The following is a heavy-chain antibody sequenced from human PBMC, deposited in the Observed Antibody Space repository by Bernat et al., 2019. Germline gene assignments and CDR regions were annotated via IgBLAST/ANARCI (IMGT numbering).Heavy chain of an antibody. CDR3: ASANTYYYGSSGYYYFDY. J-gene: IGHJ4*02. V-gene: IGHV3-48*01. Sequence: EVQLVESGGGLVQPGGSLRLSCAASGFTFSSYSMNWVRQAPGKGLEWVSYISSSSSTIFYADSVKGRFTISRDNDKNSLYLQMNSLGAEDTAVYYCASANTYYYGSSGYYYFDYWGQGTLVTVSS. D-gene: IGHD3-22*01. CDR1: GFTFSSYS. CDR2: ISSSSSTI.